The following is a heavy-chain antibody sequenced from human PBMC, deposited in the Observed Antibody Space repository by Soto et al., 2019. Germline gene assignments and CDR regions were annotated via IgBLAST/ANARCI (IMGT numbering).Heavy chain of an antibody. Sequence: GGSLRLSCATSGFTFSDHAMHWARQAPGERLEWVSGIRGDLVTTPYADSVKGRFTISRDNSKNTLYLQMNSLRAEDTAIYYCVKEGKMGVEGFDFWGQGTLVTVSS. CDR2: IRGDLVTT. J-gene: IGHJ4*02. V-gene: IGHV3-23*01. D-gene: IGHD1-26*01. CDR1: GFTFSDHA. CDR3: VKEGKMGVEGFDF.